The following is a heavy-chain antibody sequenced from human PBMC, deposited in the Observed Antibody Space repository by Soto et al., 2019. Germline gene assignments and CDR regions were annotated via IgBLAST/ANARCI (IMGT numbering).Heavy chain of an antibody. Sequence: LSLTCTVSGGSISSYYWSWTRQPPGKGLEWIGYIYYSGSTNYNPSLKSRVTISVDTSKNQFSLKLSSVTAADTAVYYCARSDGRYWGQGTLVTVSS. CDR3: ARSDGRY. CDR2: IYYSGST. J-gene: IGHJ4*02. V-gene: IGHV4-59*01. CDR1: GGSISSYY.